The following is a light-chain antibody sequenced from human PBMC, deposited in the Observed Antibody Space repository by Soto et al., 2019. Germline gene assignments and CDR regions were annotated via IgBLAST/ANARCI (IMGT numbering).Light chain of an antibody. Sequence: EIVLTQLPGALSLSPGERVTLSCRASQTVSNTYLAWYQQKSGQAPKFLIYGASNRATGIPDRFSGSGSGTDFTLTISRMEPEDVAVYYCQQYGALPPTFGGGTKVEIK. V-gene: IGKV3-20*01. CDR2: GAS. J-gene: IGKJ4*01. CDR1: QTVSNTY. CDR3: QQYGALPPT.